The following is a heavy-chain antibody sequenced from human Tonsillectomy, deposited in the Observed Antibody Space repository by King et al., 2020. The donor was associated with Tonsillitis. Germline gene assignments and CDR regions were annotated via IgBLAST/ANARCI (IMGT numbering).Heavy chain of an antibody. CDR3: ARGPAPTYYYGSGSYYRDYYFDY. Sequence: VQLQQWGAGLLKPSETLSLTCAVYGGSFNGYYWSWIRQPPGKGLEWIGEINHSGSTNYNPSLKSRFTISVYTSKNQFSLKLSSVTAAVTAVYYCARGPAPTYYYGSGSYYRDYYFDYWGQGTLVTVSS. J-gene: IGHJ4*02. D-gene: IGHD3-10*01. CDR2: INHSGST. CDR1: GGSFNGYY. V-gene: IGHV4-34*01.